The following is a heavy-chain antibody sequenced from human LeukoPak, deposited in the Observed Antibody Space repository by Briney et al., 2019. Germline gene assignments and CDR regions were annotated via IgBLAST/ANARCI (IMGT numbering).Heavy chain of an antibody. Sequence: SETLSLTCTVSGVSIRNHYSSWIRQPPGKGLEWIGYIYYTGNTNYNPSLRSRVTISEDTSKNQVSLKLSSVTAADTAVYYCVRHSRVVAFDYWGQGNLVTASS. D-gene: IGHD2-15*01. CDR3: VRHSRVVAFDY. J-gene: IGHJ4*02. CDR1: GVSIRNHY. CDR2: IYYTGNT. V-gene: IGHV4-59*08.